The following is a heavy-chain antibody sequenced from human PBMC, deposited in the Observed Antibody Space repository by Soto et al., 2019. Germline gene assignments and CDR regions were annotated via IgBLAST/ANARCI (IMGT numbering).Heavy chain of an antibody. V-gene: IGHV3-23*01. J-gene: IGHJ4*02. CDR2: IRHSGGST. Sequence: EVQLLESGGGLVQPGGSLGLSCAASGFTFSSYAMSWVRQAPGKGLEWVSGIRHSGGSTYYADSVKGRFTISRDNSKNTLYLQMNSLRGEDTAVYYCAKVEKESSSWYYLTFDYWGQGTLVTVSS. CDR1: GFTFSSYA. D-gene: IGHD6-13*01. CDR3: AKVEKESSSWYYLTFDY.